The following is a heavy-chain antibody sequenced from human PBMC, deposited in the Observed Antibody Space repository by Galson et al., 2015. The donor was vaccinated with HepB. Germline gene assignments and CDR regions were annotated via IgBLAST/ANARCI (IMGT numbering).Heavy chain of an antibody. CDR3: ARQVAGYYYMDV. CDR2: IYPGDSDT. J-gene: IGHJ6*03. V-gene: IGHV5-51*01. CDR1: GSSFTSHW. Sequence: QSGAEVTKPGESLYISCKGSGSSFTSHWIAWVRQMPGKGLEWMGIIYPGDSDTTYSPSFQGQVTISADKSIATAYLQWSSLKASDTAMYYCARQVAGYYYMDVWGKGTTVTVSS.